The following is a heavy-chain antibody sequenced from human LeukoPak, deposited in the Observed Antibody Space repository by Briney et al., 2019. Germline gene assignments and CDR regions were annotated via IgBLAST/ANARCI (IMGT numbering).Heavy chain of an antibody. CDR3: AREHGSAWPIDFDY. D-gene: IGHD6-19*01. CDR1: GFTFSSYS. V-gene: IGHV3-48*01. Sequence: QPGGSLRLSCAASGFTFSSYSMNWVRQAPGKGLEWVSYISSDSTTIYYADSVKGRFTISRDNAKNSVYLQMSSLRVEDTAVYYCAREHGSAWPIDFDYWGQGTLVTVSS. J-gene: IGHJ4*02. CDR2: ISSDSTTI.